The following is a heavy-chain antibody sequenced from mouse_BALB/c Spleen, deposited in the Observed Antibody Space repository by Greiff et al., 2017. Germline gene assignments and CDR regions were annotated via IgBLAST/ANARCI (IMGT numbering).Heavy chain of an antibody. J-gene: IGHJ4*01. CDR3: SRARPHYYGSIYDAMDY. V-gene: IGHV3-2*02. CDR1: GYSIPSDYA. D-gene: IGHD1-1*01. Sequence: EVQLQQSGPGLVKPSQSLSLTCTVPGYSIPSDYAWYWIRQFPGNKLEWMGYISYSGSTSYNPSLKSRISITRDTSKNQFFLQLNSVTTEDTATFYCSRARPHYYGSIYDAMDYWGQGTSVTVSS. CDR2: ISYSGST.